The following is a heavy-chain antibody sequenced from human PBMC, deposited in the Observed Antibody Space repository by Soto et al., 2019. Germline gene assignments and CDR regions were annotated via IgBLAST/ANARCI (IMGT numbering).Heavy chain of an antibody. D-gene: IGHD3-22*01. J-gene: IGHJ4*02. CDR2: ITVYNGNT. V-gene: IGHV1-18*01. CDR3: ASVPSSGYSPYFFDY. Sequence: GASVKVSCKASGYTFTSYGISWVRQAPGQGLEWMGWITVYNGNTNFAQKLQGRVTMTTDTSTSTAYMELRSLISDDTAVYYCASVPSSGYSPYFFDYWGQGTLVTVSS. CDR1: GYTFTSYG.